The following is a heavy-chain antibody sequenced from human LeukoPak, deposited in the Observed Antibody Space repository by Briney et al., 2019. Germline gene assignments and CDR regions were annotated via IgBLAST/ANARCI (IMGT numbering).Heavy chain of an antibody. CDR3: ARGYCSSTICFQYFHH. Sequence: SETLSLTCTVSGGSISSSYWSWTRQPPGKGLEWIGYIYYSGSTNYNPSLKSRVAISVDTSKNQFSLKLNSVTAADTAVYYCARGYCSSTICFQYFHHWGQGTLVTVSS. J-gene: IGHJ1*01. CDR2: IYYSGST. V-gene: IGHV4-59*01. D-gene: IGHD2-2*01. CDR1: GGSISSSY.